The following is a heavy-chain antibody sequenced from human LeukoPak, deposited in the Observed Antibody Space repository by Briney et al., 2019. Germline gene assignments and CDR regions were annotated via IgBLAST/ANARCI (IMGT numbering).Heavy chain of an antibody. CDR2: IIPIFGTA. D-gene: IGHD3-10*01. CDR3: ARVLLWFGDKYYFDY. V-gene: IGHV1-69*13. Sequence: GASVKVSCKASGGTFISYAISWVRQAPGQGLEWMGGIIPIFGTANYAQKFQGRVTITADESTSTAYMELSSLRSEDTAVYYCARVLLWFGDKYYFDYWGQGTLVTVSS. J-gene: IGHJ4*02. CDR1: GGTFISYA.